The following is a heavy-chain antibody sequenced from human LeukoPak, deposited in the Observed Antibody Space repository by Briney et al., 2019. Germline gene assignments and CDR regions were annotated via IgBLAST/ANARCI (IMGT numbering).Heavy chain of an antibody. J-gene: IGHJ6*02. Sequence: PSETLSLTCTVSGGSFSRYYWSWIRQPPGKGLEWIGNIHYSGSTNYNPSLKSRVTISIDTSKSQFSLRLSSVTAVDTAVYYYARVSGATITTYYGMDVWGQGTTVTVS. CDR2: IHYSGST. V-gene: IGHV4-59*01. CDR1: GGSFSRYY. CDR3: ARVSGATITTYYGMDV. D-gene: IGHD5-12*01.